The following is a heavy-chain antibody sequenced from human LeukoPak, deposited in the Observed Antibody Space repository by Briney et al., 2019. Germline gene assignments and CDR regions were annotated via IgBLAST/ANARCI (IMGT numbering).Heavy chain of an antibody. Sequence: PGGSLRLSCAASGFTFSSYGMHWVRQAPGKGLEWVAVISYDGSNKYYADSVKGRFTISRDNSKNTLYLQMNSLRAEDTAVYYCATLPFVVVTAIGSRDAFDIWGQGTMVTVSS. V-gene: IGHV3-30*03. CDR1: GFTFSSYG. J-gene: IGHJ3*02. CDR2: ISYDGSNK. CDR3: ATLPFVVVTAIGSRDAFDI. D-gene: IGHD2-21*02.